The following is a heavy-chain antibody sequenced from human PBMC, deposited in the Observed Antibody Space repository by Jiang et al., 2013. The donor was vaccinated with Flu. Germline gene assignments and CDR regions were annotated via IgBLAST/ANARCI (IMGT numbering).Heavy chain of an antibody. J-gene: IGHJ4*02. D-gene: IGHD3-22*01. CDR3: AEVEGSTFYYDSTGYYYFDS. CDR2: ISNAGGST. V-gene: IGHV3-23*01. CDR1: EFTFTNYA. Sequence: AASEFTFTNYAMSWVRQAPGTGLEWVSAISNAGGSTYYSDSVKGRFTISRDNSKNILYLQMNSLRAEDTAVYYCAEVEGSTFYYDSTGYYYFDSWGQGTLVTVSS.